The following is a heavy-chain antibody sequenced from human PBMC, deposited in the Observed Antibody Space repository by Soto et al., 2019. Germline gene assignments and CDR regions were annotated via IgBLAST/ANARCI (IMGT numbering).Heavy chain of an antibody. CDR3: ATRMTTAPY. V-gene: IGHV3-66*01. Sequence: XXSLRLSCAASGFTVSNNYLRWVRQAPGKGLQWVSLIYSDGDTDYAESVKGRFTISRDNSKNTLYLQMNSLKAEDTAIYYCATRMTTAPYWGQGTLVTVSS. CDR1: GFTVSNNY. J-gene: IGHJ4*02. D-gene: IGHD4-17*01. CDR2: IYSDGDT.